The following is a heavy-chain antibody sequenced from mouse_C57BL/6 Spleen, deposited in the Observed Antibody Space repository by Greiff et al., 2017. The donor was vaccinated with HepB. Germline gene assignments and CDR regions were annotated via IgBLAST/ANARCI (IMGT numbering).Heavy chain of an antibody. CDR1: GYTFTSYW. Sequence: QVQLKQPGAELVKPGASVKLSCKASGYTFTSYWMHWVKQRPGRGLEWIGRIDPNSGGTKYNEKFKSKATLTVDKPSSTAYMQLSSLTSEDSAVYYCARVGGEDYDQGYFDVWGTGTTVTVSS. J-gene: IGHJ1*03. CDR2: IDPNSGGT. CDR3: ARVGGEDYDQGYFDV. D-gene: IGHD2-4*01. V-gene: IGHV1-72*01.